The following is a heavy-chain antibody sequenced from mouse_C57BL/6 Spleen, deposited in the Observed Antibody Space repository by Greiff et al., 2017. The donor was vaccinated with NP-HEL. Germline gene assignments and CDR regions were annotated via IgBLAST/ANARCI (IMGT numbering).Heavy chain of an antibody. V-gene: IGHV1-19*01. CDR3: ARDGGWLPSWFAY. CDR1: GYTFTDYY. D-gene: IGHD2-3*01. Sequence: EVQLQQSGPVLVKPGASVKMSCKASGYTFTDYYMNWVKQSHGKSLEWIGVINPYNGGTSYNQQFNGKATLTVDKSSSTAYMELNSLTSEDSAVYYCARDGGWLPSWFAYWGQGTLVTVSA. CDR2: INPYNGGT. J-gene: IGHJ3*01.